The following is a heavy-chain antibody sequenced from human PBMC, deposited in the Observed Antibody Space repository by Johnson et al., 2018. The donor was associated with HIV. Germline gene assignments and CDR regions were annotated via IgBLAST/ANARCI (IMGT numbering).Heavy chain of an antibody. CDR3: ARVRIIYSSSSHAFDI. J-gene: IGHJ3*02. CDR2: ISYDGRNK. V-gene: IGHV3-30-3*01. D-gene: IGHD6-6*01. CDR1: GFTFSSYS. Sequence: QVQLVESGGGVVQPGRSLRLSCAASGFTFSSYSMHWVRQAPGKGLEWVAVISYDGRNKYYADSVKGRFTISRDNSKNTLYLQMSSLRVEDTAVYCCARVRIIYSSSSHAFDIWGQGTMVTVSS.